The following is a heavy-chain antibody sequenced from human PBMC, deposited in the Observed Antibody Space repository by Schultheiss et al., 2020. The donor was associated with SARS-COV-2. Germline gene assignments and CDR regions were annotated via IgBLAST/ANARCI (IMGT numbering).Heavy chain of an antibody. CDR2: ISGSGGST. J-gene: IGHJ6*02. Sequence: SCAASGFTFSSYWMSWVRQAPGKGLEWVSAISGSGGSTYYADSVKGRFTISRDNSKNTLYLQMNSLRAEDTAVYYCAKEEANLGTMIVVVAFEDTDVWGQGTTVTVSS. CDR1: GFTFSSYW. V-gene: IGHV3-23*01. CDR3: AKEEANLGTMIVVVAFEDTDV. D-gene: IGHD3-22*01.